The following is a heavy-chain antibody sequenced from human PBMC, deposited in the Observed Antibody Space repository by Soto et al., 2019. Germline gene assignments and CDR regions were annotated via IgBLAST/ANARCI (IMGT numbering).Heavy chain of an antibody. CDR3: SKGREGWSWVDACDS. Sequence: QVQLVESGGGVVQPGTSMRLSCEVSGFSFSSYGMHWVRQVPGKGLEWVAVISHHGSNKYFADSVKGRFTVSRDNPKNRLYLQMNSLRAEDTAVYYCSKGREGWSWVDACDSWGQGTMVTVSS. CDR2: ISHHGSNK. CDR1: GFSFSSYG. J-gene: IGHJ3*02. V-gene: IGHV3-30*18. D-gene: IGHD1-26*01.